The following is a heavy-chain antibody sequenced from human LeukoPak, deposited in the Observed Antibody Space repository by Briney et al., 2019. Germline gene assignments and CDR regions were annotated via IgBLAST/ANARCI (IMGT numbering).Heavy chain of an antibody. Sequence: GESLKTSCKGSGYSFSNYWIGWVRQMPGKGLEWMGIIYPGDSDTRYSPSFQGQVTISADMSISTVYLQWRSLKASDTAMYYCATIGTGSYYSFNWFDPWGQGTLVTISS. J-gene: IGHJ5*02. CDR2: IYPGDSDT. V-gene: IGHV5-51*01. CDR1: GYSFSNYW. CDR3: ATIGTGSYYSFNWFDP. D-gene: IGHD1-26*01.